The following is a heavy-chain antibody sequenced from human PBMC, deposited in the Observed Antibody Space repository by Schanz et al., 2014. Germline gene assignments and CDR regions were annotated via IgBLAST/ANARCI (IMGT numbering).Heavy chain of an antibody. Sequence: EVQLVESGGGLVQPGGSLRLSCAASGFTFRGYAMSWVRQAPGKGLQWVSTISNGGGGYISYADFVKGRFTISRDNSKNTLYLQMNSLRTEDTAVYFCAKSYDTSGYSGFDYWGQGTLVTVSS. J-gene: IGHJ4*02. D-gene: IGHD3-22*01. CDR2: ISNGGGGYI. CDR1: GFTFRGYA. CDR3: AKSYDTSGYSGFDY. V-gene: IGHV3-23*04.